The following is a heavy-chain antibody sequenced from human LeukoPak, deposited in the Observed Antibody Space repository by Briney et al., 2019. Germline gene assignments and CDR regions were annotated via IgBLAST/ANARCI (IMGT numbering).Heavy chain of an antibody. Sequence: SETLSLTCTFSGYSISSVYYWGWIRRPPGKGLEWIGSIYYSGSTYYNPSLKSRVTISVDTSKNQFSLKLSSVTAADTAVYYCARDLYYYDSSGPSGLDYWGQGTLVTVSS. CDR1: GYSISSVYY. CDR2: IYYSGST. CDR3: ARDLYYYDSSGPSGLDY. J-gene: IGHJ4*02. D-gene: IGHD3-22*01. V-gene: IGHV4-38-2*02.